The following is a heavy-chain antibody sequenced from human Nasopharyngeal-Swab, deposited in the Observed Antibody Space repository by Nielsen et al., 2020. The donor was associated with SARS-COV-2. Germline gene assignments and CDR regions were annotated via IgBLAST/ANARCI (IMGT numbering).Heavy chain of an antibody. J-gene: IGHJ4*02. CDR2: IYYSGST. V-gene: IGHV4-31*03. Sequence: LRLSCTFSGGSISSCGYYWSWIRQHPGKGLEWIGYIYYSGSTYYNPSLKSRVTISVDTSKNQFSLKLSSVTAADTAVYYCASLPRIAAAGTGNDYWGQGTLVTVSS. D-gene: IGHD6-13*01. CDR1: GGSISSCGYY. CDR3: ASLPRIAAAGTGNDY.